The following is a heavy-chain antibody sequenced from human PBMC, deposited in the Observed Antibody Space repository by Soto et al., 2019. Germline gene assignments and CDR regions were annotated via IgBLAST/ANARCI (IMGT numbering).Heavy chain of an antibody. CDR3: ARDYNTAMVTRDYYYYGMDV. J-gene: IGHJ6*02. CDR1: RGSISSGTNY. Sequence: SETLSLTCTVSRGSISSGTNYWAWIRQPPGKGLEWIGYIYYSGSTYYNPSLKSRVTISVDTSKNQFSLKLSSVTAADTAVYYCARDYNTAMVTRDYYYYGMDVWGQGTTVTVSS. CDR2: IYYSGST. D-gene: IGHD5-18*01. V-gene: IGHV4-31*03.